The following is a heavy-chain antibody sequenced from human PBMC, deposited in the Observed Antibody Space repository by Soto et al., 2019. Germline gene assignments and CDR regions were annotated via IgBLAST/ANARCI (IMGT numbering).Heavy chain of an antibody. Sequence: SETLSLTCAVYGGSFSGYYWSWIRQPPGKGLEWIGEINHSGSTNYNPSLKSRVTISVDTSKNQFSLKLSSVTAADTAVYYCARGIYSSSSKYAFDIWGQGTMVTVSS. CDR3: ARGIYSSSSKYAFDI. J-gene: IGHJ3*02. CDR2: INHSGST. V-gene: IGHV4-34*01. CDR1: GGSFSGYY. D-gene: IGHD6-6*01.